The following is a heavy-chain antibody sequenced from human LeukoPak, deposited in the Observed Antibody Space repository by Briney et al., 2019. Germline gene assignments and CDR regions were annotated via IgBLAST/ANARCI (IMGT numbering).Heavy chain of an antibody. Sequence: GGSLRLSCAASGFTFSSYSMNWVRQAPGKGLEWVSYISSSSSTIYYADSVKGRFTISRDNAKNSLHLQMKSLKTEDTAVYYCSRGRPEIFCSSTSCYRSYFDYWGQGTLVTVSS. CDR2: ISSSSSTI. CDR1: GFTFSSYS. V-gene: IGHV3-48*01. CDR3: SRGRPEIFCSSTSCYRSYFDY. J-gene: IGHJ4*02. D-gene: IGHD2-2*02.